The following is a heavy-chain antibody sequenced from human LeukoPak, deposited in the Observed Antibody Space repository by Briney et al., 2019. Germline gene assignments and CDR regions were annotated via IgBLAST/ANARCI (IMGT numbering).Heavy chain of an antibody. J-gene: IGHJ3*02. D-gene: IGHD3-22*01. CDR1: GFTFSSYA. Sequence: PGGSLRLSCTASGFTFSSYAMNWVRQAPGKGLEWVSSVSTAGSFIYYADSVKGRFTISRDNAQNSLFLQMSSLRADDTAVYYCARDVSYDSSGDAFDIWGQGTMVTVSS. V-gene: IGHV3-21*01. CDR2: VSTAGSFI. CDR3: ARDVSYDSSGDAFDI.